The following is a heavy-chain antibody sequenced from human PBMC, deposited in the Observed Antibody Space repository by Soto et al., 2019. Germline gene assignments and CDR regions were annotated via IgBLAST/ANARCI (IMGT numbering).Heavy chain of an antibody. CDR3: ARASVGPPGGGSWTMPFDS. V-gene: IGHV4-4*07. CDR1: SGSVSNYY. CDR2: MYTGGST. D-gene: IGHD2-15*01. Sequence: QVQLQESGPGLVKPSETLTLTCKVSSGSVSNYYWSWIRQPAGKGLEWMGRMYTGGSTTYNPSLKSRATMSVDTSKNQFSLRLTSVTAADTAVYYCARASVGPPGGGSWTMPFDSWGRGTLVTVSS. J-gene: IGHJ4*02.